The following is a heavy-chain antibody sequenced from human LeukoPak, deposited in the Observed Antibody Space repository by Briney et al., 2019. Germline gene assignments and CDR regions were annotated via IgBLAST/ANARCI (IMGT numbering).Heavy chain of an antibody. CDR3: ARDHGSSSDFDY. CDR1: GFTFSSYS. D-gene: IGHD6-6*01. Sequence: GGSLRLSCAASGFTFSSYSMNWVRQAPGKGPEWASSISSSSSYIYYADSAKGRFTISRDNAKNSLYLQMNSLRAEDTAVYYCARDHGSSSDFDYWGQGTLVTVSS. CDR2: ISSSSSYI. V-gene: IGHV3-21*01. J-gene: IGHJ4*02.